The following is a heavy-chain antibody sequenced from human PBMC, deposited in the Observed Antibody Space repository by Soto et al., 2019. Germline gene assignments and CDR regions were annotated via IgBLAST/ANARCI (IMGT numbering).Heavy chain of an antibody. CDR3: ARWWSGSRQGFDP. CDR2: IYSSGST. CDR1: GGSISSGAYY. Sequence: QVQLQESGPGLVKPSQTLSLTCTVSGGSISSGAYYWSWIRQHPGKGLEWIGYIYSSGSTYYNPSLKSRVTISVDTSKNQFSLKLSSVTAADTAVYYCARWWSGSRQGFDPWGQGTLVTVSS. J-gene: IGHJ5*02. D-gene: IGHD3-3*01. V-gene: IGHV4-31*03.